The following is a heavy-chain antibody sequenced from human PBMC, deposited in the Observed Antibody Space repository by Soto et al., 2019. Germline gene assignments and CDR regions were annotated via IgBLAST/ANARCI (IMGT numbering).Heavy chain of an antibody. CDR3: ARDGGRHSGGIDY. Sequence: QVQLVQSGAEVKKPGSSVKVSCKASGGTFSSYSINWVRQAPGQGLEWMGEIIPIFGTANYAPKFQGRVTITADESTSTAYMELGSLRSEDTAVYYCARDGGRHSGGIDYWGQGTLVTVSS. CDR1: GGTFSSYS. D-gene: IGHD1-26*01. CDR2: IIPIFGTA. J-gene: IGHJ4*02. V-gene: IGHV1-69*01.